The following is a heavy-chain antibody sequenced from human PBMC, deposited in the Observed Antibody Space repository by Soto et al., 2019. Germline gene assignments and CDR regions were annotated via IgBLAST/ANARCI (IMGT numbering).Heavy chain of an antibody. Sequence: GASVKVSCKASGYTFTSYGVSWVRQAPGQGLEWMGWISAYNGNTNYAQKLQGRVTMTTDTSTSTAYMELRSLRSDDTAVYYCARDGSGSYYNGAIDYWGQGTLVTVSS. J-gene: IGHJ4*02. V-gene: IGHV1-18*01. D-gene: IGHD3-10*01. CDR1: GYTFTSYG. CDR2: ISAYNGNT. CDR3: ARDGSGSYYNGAIDY.